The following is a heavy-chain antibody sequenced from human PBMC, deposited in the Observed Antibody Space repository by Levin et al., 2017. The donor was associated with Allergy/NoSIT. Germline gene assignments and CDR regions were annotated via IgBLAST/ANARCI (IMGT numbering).Heavy chain of an antibody. CDR3: AKDRGGLYYYGMDG. D-gene: IGHD3-16*01. CDR1: GFTFDDYG. J-gene: IGHJ6*02. Sequence: SCAASGFTFDDYGMQWVRQAPGKGLEWVSGISWNSGSTGYADSVKGRFTISRDNAKNSLYLQMNSLRAEDTALYYCAKDRGGLYYYGMDGWGQGTTVTVSS. CDR2: ISWNSGST. V-gene: IGHV3-9*01.